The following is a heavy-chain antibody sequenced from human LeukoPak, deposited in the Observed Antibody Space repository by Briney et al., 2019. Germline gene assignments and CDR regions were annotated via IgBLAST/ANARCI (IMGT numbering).Heavy chain of an antibody. V-gene: IGHV3-11*01. CDR1: GFIFSDYY. Sequence: GGSLRLSCAASGFIFSDYYMSWIRQAPGKGLEWVSYISSSGSTMYYTDSVKGRFTISRDNAKDSLYLQMNSLRAEDTAVYYCARHPGSVYEEHFDYWGQGTLVTVSS. D-gene: IGHD5/OR15-5a*01. CDR3: ARHPGSVYEEHFDY. J-gene: IGHJ4*02. CDR2: ISSSGSTM.